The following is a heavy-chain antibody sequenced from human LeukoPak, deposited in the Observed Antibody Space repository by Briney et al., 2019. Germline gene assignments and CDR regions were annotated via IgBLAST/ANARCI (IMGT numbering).Heavy chain of an antibody. CDR1: GFLVSDNY. CDR2: ISDSGGST. CDR3: VRGYSFGPYGMDV. D-gene: IGHD2-15*01. V-gene: IGHV3-64D*09. Sequence: GGSLRLSCAASGFLVSDNYMHWLRQAPGKGLEYVSAISDSGGSTYYADSVKGRFTISRDNSKNTLYLQMSSLRAEDTAVYFCVRGYSFGPYGMDVWGQGTTVTVSS. J-gene: IGHJ6*02.